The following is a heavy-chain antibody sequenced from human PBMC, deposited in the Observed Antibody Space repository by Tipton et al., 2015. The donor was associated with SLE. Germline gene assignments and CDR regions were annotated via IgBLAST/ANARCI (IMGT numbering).Heavy chain of an antibody. J-gene: IGHJ2*01. CDR2: IIPIFGTA. Sequence: QVQLVQSGAEVKKPGASVKVSCKASGYTFTSYDINWVRQATGQGLEWMGGIIPIFGTANYAQKFQGRVTITADESTSTAYMELSSLRSEDTAVYYCARVPTLTRYFDLWGRGTLVTVSS. CDR3: ARVPTLTRYFDL. V-gene: IGHV1-69*01. D-gene: IGHD4/OR15-4a*01. CDR1: GYTFTSYD.